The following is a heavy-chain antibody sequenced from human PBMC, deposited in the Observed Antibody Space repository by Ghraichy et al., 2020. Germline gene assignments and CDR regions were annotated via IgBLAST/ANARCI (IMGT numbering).Heavy chain of an antibody. CDR3: ILSSGTS. V-gene: IGHV3-15*01. CDR2: IKSKADGGTT. Sequence: GESLNISCSASGFSFINAWMNWVRQIPGKGLEWVGHIKSKADGGTTDYAAPVKGRFTISRDDSKNTLYLQMNSLKTEDTAVYYCILSSGTSWGQGTLVTVSS. CDR1: GFSFINAW. D-gene: IGHD1-26*01. J-gene: IGHJ5*02.